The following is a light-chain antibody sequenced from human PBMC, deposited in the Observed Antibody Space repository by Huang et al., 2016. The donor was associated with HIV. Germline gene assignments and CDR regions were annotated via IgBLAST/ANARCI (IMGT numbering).Light chain of an antibody. CDR1: QSVATN. J-gene: IGKJ2*01. Sequence: EIIMTQSPATLSLSPGEGASLSCRANQSVATNLAWYLHIPGQSPRLLIFGASTRASGLPGRFSGSGSGTQFTLTVSGLQAEDFAVYYCQQYHNWPYTFGQGTKLEI. CDR2: GAS. CDR3: QQYHNWPYT. V-gene: IGKV3-15*01.